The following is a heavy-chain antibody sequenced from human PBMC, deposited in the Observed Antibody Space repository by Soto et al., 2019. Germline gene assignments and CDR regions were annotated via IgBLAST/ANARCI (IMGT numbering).Heavy chain of an antibody. D-gene: IGHD3-10*01. Sequence: QVQLQESGPGLVKPSQTLSLTCTVSGGSISSGDYYWSWIRQPPGKGLEWIGYIYYSGSTYYNPSLKSRVTISVDTSKNQFSLKLSSVTAADTAVYYCARVVAGITMVRGVMAYYFDYWGQGTLVTVSS. CDR3: ARVVAGITMVRGVMAYYFDY. CDR1: GGSISSGDYY. J-gene: IGHJ4*02. CDR2: IYYSGST. V-gene: IGHV4-30-4*01.